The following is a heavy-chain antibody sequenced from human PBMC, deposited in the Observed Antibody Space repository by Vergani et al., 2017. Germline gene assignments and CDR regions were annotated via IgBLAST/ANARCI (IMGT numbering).Heavy chain of an antibody. Sequence: QVQLQHWGAGRLKPSETLSLTCAVYGGHFRGYYWSWIRQPPGKGLEWIGEINHSGSTNYNPSLNSRVTLSLDTSKNQFSLKLSFVPAADTAVYYCARGKGGYCSSTSCRGYYYYYMDVWGK. CDR2: INHSGST. CDR1: GGHFRGYY. D-gene: IGHD2-2*01. CDR3: ARGKGGYCSSTSCRGYYYYYMDV. V-gene: IGHV4-34*01. J-gene: IGHJ6*03.